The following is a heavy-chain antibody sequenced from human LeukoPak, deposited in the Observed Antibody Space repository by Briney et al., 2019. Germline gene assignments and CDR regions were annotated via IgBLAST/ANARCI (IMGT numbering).Heavy chain of an antibody. CDR3: VSFYETY. CDR1: GNYW. V-gene: IGHV3-74*01. J-gene: IGHJ4*02. D-gene: IGHD2/OR15-2a*01. CDR2: INSDGSWT. Sequence: GGSLRLSCAASGNYWMHWVRQAPGKGLVWVSHINSDGSWTSYADYVKGRFTISKDNAKNTVYLQMNSLRAEDTAVYYCVSFYETYWGRGTLVTVSS.